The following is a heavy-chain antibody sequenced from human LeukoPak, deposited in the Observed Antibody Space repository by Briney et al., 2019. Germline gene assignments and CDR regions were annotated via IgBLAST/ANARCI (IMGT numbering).Heavy chain of an antibody. D-gene: IGHD5-12*01. CDR1: GFTFSSYA. CDR3: ARGSRTIVTTKFARGHYMDV. J-gene: IGHJ6*03. V-gene: IGHV3-30*04. CDR2: ISFDGSNK. Sequence: GGSLRLSCAASGFTFSSYAMSWVRQAPGKGLEWVAVISFDGSNKYYADSVKVRFTISRDNSKNTLYLQMNSLRAEDTAVYYSARGSRTIVTTKFARGHYMDVWGKGTTVTVSS.